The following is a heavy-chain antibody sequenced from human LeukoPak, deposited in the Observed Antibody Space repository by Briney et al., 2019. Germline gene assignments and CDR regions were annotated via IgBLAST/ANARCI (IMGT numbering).Heavy chain of an antibody. J-gene: IGHJ6*03. V-gene: IGHV3-30*02. CDR1: GFTFSSYG. Sequence: GGSLRLSCAATGFTFSSYGMHWVRQAPGKGLEWVAFIRYDGSNKYYTDSVKGRFTISRDNSKNTLYLQMNSLRGEDTAVYYCAKKTADYYYMDVWGKGTTVTVSS. CDR3: AKKTADYYYMDV. CDR2: IRYDGSNK.